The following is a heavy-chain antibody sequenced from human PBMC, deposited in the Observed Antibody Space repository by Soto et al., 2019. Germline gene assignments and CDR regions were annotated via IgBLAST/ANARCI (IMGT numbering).Heavy chain of an antibody. CDR2: IYYSGST. Sequence: SETLSLTCTVSGGSISSSSYYWGWIRQPPGKGLEWIGSIYYSGSTYYNPSLKSRVTISVDTSKNQFSLKLSSVTAADTAVYYCARHRGGGYCSGGSCLEPFDYWGQGTLVTVSS. D-gene: IGHD2-15*01. V-gene: IGHV4-39*01. CDR1: GGSISSSSYY. CDR3: ARHRGGGYCSGGSCLEPFDY. J-gene: IGHJ4*02.